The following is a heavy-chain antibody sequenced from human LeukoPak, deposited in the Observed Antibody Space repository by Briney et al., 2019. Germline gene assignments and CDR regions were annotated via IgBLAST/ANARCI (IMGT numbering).Heavy chain of an antibody. V-gene: IGHV4-61*02. Sequence: NPSQTLSLTCTVSGDSISSGDYYWSWIRQPAGKGLEWIGRIYTSGSTNYNPSLKSRVTISVDTSKNQFSLKLSSVTAADTAVYYCARAGTRLFHCSGGSCYQGYYYYMDVWGKGTTVTISS. CDR3: ARAGTRLFHCSGGSCYQGYYYYMDV. CDR2: IYTSGST. CDR1: GDSISSGDYY. D-gene: IGHD2-15*01. J-gene: IGHJ6*03.